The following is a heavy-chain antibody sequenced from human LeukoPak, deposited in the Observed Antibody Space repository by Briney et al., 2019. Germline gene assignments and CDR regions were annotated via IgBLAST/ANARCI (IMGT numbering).Heavy chain of an antibody. CDR3: ATDPITGPRGSHYYYGMDV. J-gene: IGHJ6*02. Sequence: PGGSLRLSCSTSGFTFSIYTMYWVRQAPGKGLEYVSTISGSGLGGATYYADSAKGRFTISRDNSKSTLYLQMSSLRSEDTAVYYCATDPITGPRGSHYYYGMDVWGQGTTVTVSS. CDR2: ISGSGLGGAT. CDR1: GFTFSIYT. V-gene: IGHV3-64D*06. D-gene: IGHD1-14*01.